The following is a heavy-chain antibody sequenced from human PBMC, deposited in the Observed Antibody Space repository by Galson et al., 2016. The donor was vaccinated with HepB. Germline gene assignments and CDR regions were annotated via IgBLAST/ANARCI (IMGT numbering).Heavy chain of an antibody. Sequence: TLSLTCTVYGGSISSGGHFWSWIRQHPGKGLEWIGYIYHSGYTYYIPSLKSRITISADTSKNQFSLRLTSVTAADTAVYYCARDGSGGYDQYLDYWGQGTLVTVSS. D-gene: IGHD5-12*01. CDR1: GGSISSGGHF. CDR2: IYHSGYT. J-gene: IGHJ4*02. CDR3: ARDGSGGYDQYLDY. V-gene: IGHV4-31*03.